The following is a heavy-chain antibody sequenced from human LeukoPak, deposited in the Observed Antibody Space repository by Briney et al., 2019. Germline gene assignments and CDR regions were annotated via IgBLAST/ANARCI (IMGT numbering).Heavy chain of an antibody. Sequence: NPGGSLRLSCTASGFTFGDYAMSWFRQAPGKGLEWVGFIRSKAYGGTTEYAASVKGRFTISRDDSKSIAYLQMNSLKTEDTAVYYCSRSYYGSGSYTRLVDMDVWGKGTTVTVSS. V-gene: IGHV3-49*05. D-gene: IGHD3-10*01. J-gene: IGHJ6*03. CDR3: SRSYYGSGSYTRLVDMDV. CDR2: IRSKAYGGTT. CDR1: GFTFGDYA.